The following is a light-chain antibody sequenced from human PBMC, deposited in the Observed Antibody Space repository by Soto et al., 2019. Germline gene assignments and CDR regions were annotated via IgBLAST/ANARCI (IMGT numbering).Light chain of an antibody. CDR3: QQYGSSPPLT. V-gene: IGKV3-20*01. Sequence: EIVLTQPPGTLSLSPGERATLSCRASQIVSSSYLTWYQQKPGQAPRLLIYGASRRATGIPDRFSGSGSGADFTLTISRLEPEDFAVYYCQQYGSSPPLTFGQGTRLEIK. CDR2: GAS. CDR1: QIVSSSY. J-gene: IGKJ5*01.